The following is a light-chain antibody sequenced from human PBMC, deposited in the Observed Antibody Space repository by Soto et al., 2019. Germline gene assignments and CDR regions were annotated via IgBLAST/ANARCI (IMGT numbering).Light chain of an antibody. Sequence: QSVLTQPPSVSGAPGQRVTISCTGDSSNIGAGYDVHWYRHLPGEAPKLLIYRNNNRPSGVPDRFSGSKSGTSASLVITGLQVEDEADYYCQSDDNNVVFGGGTKLTVL. CDR1: SSNIGAGYD. V-gene: IGLV1-40*01. CDR3: QSDDNNVV. CDR2: RNN. J-gene: IGLJ2*01.